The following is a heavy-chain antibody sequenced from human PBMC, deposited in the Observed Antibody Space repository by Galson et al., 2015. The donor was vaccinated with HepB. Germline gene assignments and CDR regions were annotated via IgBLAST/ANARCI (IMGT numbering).Heavy chain of an antibody. CDR3: ARTIVSARFNDAFDF. J-gene: IGHJ3*01. Sequence: LRLSCAASGFTLSNYGMHWVRQAPGKGLEWVAVILNDGSNKYYADSVKGRFTISRDNSKNTLFLQMSSLRPGDTAVYYCARTIVSARFNDAFDFWGQGTMLTVSS. V-gene: IGHV3-30*03. CDR1: GFTLSNYG. CDR2: ILNDGSNK. D-gene: IGHD5/OR15-5a*01.